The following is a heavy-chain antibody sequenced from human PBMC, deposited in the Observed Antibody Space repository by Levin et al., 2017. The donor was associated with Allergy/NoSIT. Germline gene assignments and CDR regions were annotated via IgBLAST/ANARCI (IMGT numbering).Heavy chain of an antibody. CDR3: VREEREDYYGVSSPITDY. D-gene: IGHD3-10*01. V-gene: IGHV4-34*01. CDR2: ISHSGGT. J-gene: IGHJ4*02. CDR1: GEAFSNYC. Sequence: SETLSLNCAIYGEAFSNYCWTWIRQPPGKGLEWIGEISHSGGTNYNPSLESRVTMSLDTSYNQFSLKLISVTAADTAVYYCVREEREDYYGVSSPITDYWGQGTLVTVSS.